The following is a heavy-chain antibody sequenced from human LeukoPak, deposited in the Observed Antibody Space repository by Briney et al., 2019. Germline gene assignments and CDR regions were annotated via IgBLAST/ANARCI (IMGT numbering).Heavy chain of an antibody. CDR3: AKGSKAVLFTRDHYMDV. CDR2: IRYDGSNK. J-gene: IGHJ6*03. Sequence: GGSLRLSCAASGFTFSSYDIHWVRQAPGKGLERVAFIRYDGSNKYYADSVRGRFTISRDNSKNTLYLHMNSLRAEDTAVYFCAKGSKAVLFTRDHYMDVWGKGTTVTIS. D-gene: IGHD6-19*01. CDR1: GFTFSSYD. V-gene: IGHV3-30*02.